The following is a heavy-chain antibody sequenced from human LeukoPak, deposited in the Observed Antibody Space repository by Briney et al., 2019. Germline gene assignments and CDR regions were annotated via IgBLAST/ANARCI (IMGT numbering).Heavy chain of an antibody. CDR3: ASQSSGGFFEDY. CDR2: IKQDGSEK. D-gene: IGHD3-3*01. CDR1: GFTFSSYW. V-gene: IGHV3-7*01. J-gene: IGHJ4*02. Sequence: GGSLRLSCAASGFTFSSYWMSWVRQAPGKGLECVANIKQDGSEKYYVDSVKGRFTISRDNAKNSLYLQMNSLRAEDTAVYYCASQSSGGFFEDYWGQGTLVTVSS.